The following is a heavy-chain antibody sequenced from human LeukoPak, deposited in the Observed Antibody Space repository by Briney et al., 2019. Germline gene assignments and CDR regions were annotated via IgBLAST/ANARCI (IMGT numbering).Heavy chain of an antibody. Sequence: GGSLRLSCAASGFTFSSYAMSWVRQAPGKGLEWVSAISGSGGSTYYADSVKGRFTISRDNSKNALYLQMNSLRAEDTAVYYCAKEIFSGSYSAYYYYGMDVWGQGTTVTVSS. CDR2: ISGSGGST. D-gene: IGHD1-26*01. V-gene: IGHV3-23*01. CDR3: AKEIFSGSYSAYYYYGMDV. J-gene: IGHJ6*02. CDR1: GFTFSSYA.